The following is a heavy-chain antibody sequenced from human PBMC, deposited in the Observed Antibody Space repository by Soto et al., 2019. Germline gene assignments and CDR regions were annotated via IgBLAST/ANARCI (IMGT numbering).Heavy chain of an antibody. CDR3: ARDRPLKYGSGSFSYYGMDV. J-gene: IGHJ6*02. V-gene: IGHV4-30-4*01. D-gene: IGHD3-10*01. CDR2: IYYNGRT. Sequence: SETLSLTCTVSGGSISSGDYYWSWIRQPPGKGLEWIGYIYYNGRTHYNPSLKSRVTISLDTSKNQFSLKLSSVTAADTAVYYCARDRPLKYGSGSFSYYGMDVWGQGTTVTVSS. CDR1: GGSISSGDYY.